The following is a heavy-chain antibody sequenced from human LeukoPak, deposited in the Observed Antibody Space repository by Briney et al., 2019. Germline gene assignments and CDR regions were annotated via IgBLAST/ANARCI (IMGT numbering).Heavy chain of an antibody. Sequence: GGSLRLSCAVSGFTVSNAWMSWVRQAPGKRLEWVGRIKSKSDGETADYAAPVKGRFTISRDDSKNTLYLQMNSLKTEDTAVYYCTTGGHSSSWYGRDYWGQGTLVSVSS. V-gene: IGHV3-15*05. CDR3: TTGGHSSSWYGRDY. J-gene: IGHJ4*02. CDR1: GFTVSNAW. D-gene: IGHD6-13*01. CDR2: IKSKSDGETA.